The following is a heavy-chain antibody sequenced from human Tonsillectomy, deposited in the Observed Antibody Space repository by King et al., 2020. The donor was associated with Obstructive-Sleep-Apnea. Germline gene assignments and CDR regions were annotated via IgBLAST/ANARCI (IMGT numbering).Heavy chain of an antibody. CDR2: IWYDGSNK. D-gene: IGHD5-24*01. V-gene: IGHV3-33*01. J-gene: IGHJ3*02. Sequence: VQLVESGGGVVQPGRSLRLSCAASGFTFSSYGMHWVRQAPGKGLEWVAGIWYDGSNKYYGDSVKGRFTISRDKSKNTLYLQMNSLRAEDTAVYYCARGDGYNHDAFDIWGQGTMVTVSS. CDR1: GFTFSSYG. CDR3: ARGDGYNHDAFDI.